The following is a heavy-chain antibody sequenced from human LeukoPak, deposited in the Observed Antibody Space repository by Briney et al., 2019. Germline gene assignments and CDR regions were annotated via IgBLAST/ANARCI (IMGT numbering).Heavy chain of an antibody. J-gene: IGHJ4*02. CDR2: ISWNSGSI. CDR3: AKDMTRGIVGATDR. V-gene: IGHV3-9*01. CDR1: GFTFYDYA. Sequence: GRSLRLSCAASGFTFYDYAMHWVRQAPGKGLEWVSGISWNSGSIGYADSVKGRFTISRDNAKNSLYLQMNSLRAEDTALYYCAKDMTRGIVGATDRWGQGTLVTVSS. D-gene: IGHD1-26*01.